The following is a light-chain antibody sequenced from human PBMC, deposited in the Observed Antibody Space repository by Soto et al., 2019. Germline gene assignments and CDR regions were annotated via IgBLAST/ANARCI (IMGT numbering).Light chain of an antibody. CDR2: EVS. CDR1: SSDVGGFKF. Sequence: QPVLTQPPSASGSPGQSVTISCTGTSSDVGGFKFVSWYQQHPGKAPKLMIYEVSKRPSGVPDRFSGSKSGNTASLTVSGLQVEDEADYYCSSYAGSNSVVFGGGTKLTVL. V-gene: IGLV2-8*01. CDR3: SSYAGSNSVV. J-gene: IGLJ2*01.